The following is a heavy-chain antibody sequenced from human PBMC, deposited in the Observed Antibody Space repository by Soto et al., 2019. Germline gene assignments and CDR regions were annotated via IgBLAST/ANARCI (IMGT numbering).Heavy chain of an antibody. J-gene: IGHJ6*02. D-gene: IGHD2-2*01. V-gene: IGHV3-7*04. CDR3: ARDPNIVVVPAAIYYYYGMDV. CDR2: IKRDGSEK. Sequence: PGGSLRLSCAASGFTFSTYWMNWVRQAPGKGLEWVANIKRDGSEKYYVDSVKGRFTISRDNAKNSLYLQMNSLRAEDTAVYYCARDPNIVVVPAAIYYYYGMDVWGQGTTVTVSS. CDR1: GFTFSTYW.